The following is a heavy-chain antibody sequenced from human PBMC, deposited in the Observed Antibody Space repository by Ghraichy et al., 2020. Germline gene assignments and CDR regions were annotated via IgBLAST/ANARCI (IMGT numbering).Heavy chain of an antibody. V-gene: IGHV3-21*01. CDR2: ISSTSSHI. J-gene: IGHJ4*02. CDR1: GFTFNSYT. Sequence: GESLNISCAASGFTFNSYTMNWVRQTPGKGLEWVSSISSTSSHIYYADSVKGRFTISRDNTKNSMYLQMNSLRPEDTAVYYCARGSTETTGIDYWGQGTLVTVSS. D-gene: IGHD4-17*01. CDR3: ARGSTETTGIDY.